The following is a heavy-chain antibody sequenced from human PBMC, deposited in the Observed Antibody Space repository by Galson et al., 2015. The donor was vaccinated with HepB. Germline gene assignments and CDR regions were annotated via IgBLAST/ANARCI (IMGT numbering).Heavy chain of an antibody. J-gene: IGHJ6*02. CDR3: ARIRGEPRIEATGPDDYSYFGMDV. CDR1: FSLNTDGMC. D-gene: IGHD6-13*01. CDR2: IDWDDDK. V-gene: IGHV2-70*11. Sequence: FSLNTDGMCVSWTRQSPGKALEWLARIDWDDDKYYSTSLKTRLTLSKDTSKNQVVLTLTNMDPLDTATYYCARIRGEPRIEATGPDDYSYFGMDVWGQGTTVTVSS.